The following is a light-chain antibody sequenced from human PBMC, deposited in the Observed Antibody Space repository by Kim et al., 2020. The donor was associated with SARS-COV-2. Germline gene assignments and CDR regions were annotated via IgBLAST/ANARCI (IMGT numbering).Light chain of an antibody. Sequence: SYELTQPPSVSVSPGQTARITCSGDALPKKYAYWYQQKSGQAPVLVIYEDKKRPSGIPERFSGSSSGTMATLTISGAQVEDEGDYYCYSTDSSGNHRVFGGGTKVTVL. V-gene: IGLV3-10*01. CDR2: EDK. CDR1: ALPKKY. J-gene: IGLJ3*02. CDR3: YSTDSSGNHRV.